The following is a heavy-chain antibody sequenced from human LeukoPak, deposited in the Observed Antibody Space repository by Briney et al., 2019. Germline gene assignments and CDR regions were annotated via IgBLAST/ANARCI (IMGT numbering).Heavy chain of an antibody. CDR3: ARETTGLARYFDY. V-gene: IGHV4-4*07. J-gene: IGHJ4*02. D-gene: IGHD4-11*01. Sequence: PSETLSLTCTVSGNSISSYYWSWIRQPAGRGLEWIGRIYTSGSTNYNPSLKSRVTMSVDTSKNQFSLNLSSVTAADTAVYYCARETTGLARYFDYWGQGTLVTVSS. CDR1: GNSISSYY. CDR2: IYTSGST.